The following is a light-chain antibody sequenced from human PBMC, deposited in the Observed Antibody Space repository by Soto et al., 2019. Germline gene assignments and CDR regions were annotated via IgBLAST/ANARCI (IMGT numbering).Light chain of an antibody. CDR1: QSVSSSY. J-gene: IGKJ1*01. CDR2: GAS. Sequence: EIVLTQSPGTLSLSPGERATLSCRASQSVSSSYLAWYQQRPGQAPRLLIYGASNRATGIPDRFSGSGSGTDFTLTISRLEPGDFAVFYCQDYGTSRTFGEGTKVDIK. CDR3: QDYGTSRT. V-gene: IGKV3-20*01.